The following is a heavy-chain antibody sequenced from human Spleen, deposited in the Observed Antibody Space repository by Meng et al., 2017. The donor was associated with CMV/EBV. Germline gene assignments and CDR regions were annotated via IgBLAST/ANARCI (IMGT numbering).Heavy chain of an antibody. J-gene: IGHJ5*02. D-gene: IGHD3-10*01. CDR3: ARDGGAHWLDP. V-gene: IGHV1-2*06. CDR1: GYGFTDYY. CDR2: INPDTGET. Sequence: HVVAPGARGKKPGASVKVSSEASGYGFTDYYIHWVRQAPGQGLEWMGRINPDTGETDYAQNFQGRVTMTRDTSISTTYMDFHRLTSDDTAMYYCARDGGAHWLDPWGQGTLVTVSS.